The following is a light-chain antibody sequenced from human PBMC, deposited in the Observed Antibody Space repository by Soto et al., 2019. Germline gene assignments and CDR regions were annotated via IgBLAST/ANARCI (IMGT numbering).Light chain of an antibody. J-gene: IGKJ2*01. CDR3: QQYNTWPRT. V-gene: IGKV3-15*01. CDR1: QSVSSN. CDR2: GAS. Sequence: EIVMTQSPATLSVSPGERATLSCRASQSVSSNLAWYQQNPGQAPRLLIYGASTRATGIPARFSGSGSGTEFTHTSSSMQSDDSAFYYCQQYNTWPRTFGQGTKVEIK.